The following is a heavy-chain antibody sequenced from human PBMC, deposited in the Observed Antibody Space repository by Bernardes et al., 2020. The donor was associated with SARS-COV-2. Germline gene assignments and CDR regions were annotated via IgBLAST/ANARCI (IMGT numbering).Heavy chain of an antibody. D-gene: IGHD4-17*01. CDR1: GASIRSSGYY. CDR3: ARDHGDSSFDS. J-gene: IGHJ4*02. V-gene: IGHV4-31*03. Sequence: SETLSLTCTVSGASIRSSGYYWTWIRQHPEKGLEWIGFIYYSGSTYYNPSLKSRVTISVDTSKNHFSLNLSSVTAADTAVYYCARDHGDSSFDSWGQGTLVIVSS. CDR2: IYYSGST.